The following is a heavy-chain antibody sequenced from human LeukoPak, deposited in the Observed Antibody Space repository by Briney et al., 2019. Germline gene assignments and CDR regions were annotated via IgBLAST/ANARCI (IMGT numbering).Heavy chain of an antibody. Sequence: PGGSLRLSCAASGFTFSSYAMSWVRQAPGKGLEWVSAISGSGGSTYNADSVKGRFTISRYNSKNTLYLQMNSLRAEDTAVYYCAKVFWSGYYRDYYYYMDVWGKGTTVTVSS. CDR3: AKVFWSGYYRDYYYYMDV. D-gene: IGHD3-3*01. J-gene: IGHJ6*03. CDR2: ISGSGGST. CDR1: GFTFSSYA. V-gene: IGHV3-23*01.